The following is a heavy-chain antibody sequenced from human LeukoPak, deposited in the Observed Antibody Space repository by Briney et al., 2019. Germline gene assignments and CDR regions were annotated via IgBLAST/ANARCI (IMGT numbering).Heavy chain of an antibody. CDR1: GFSFSDYY. Sequence: GGSLRLSCAASGFSFSDYYMSWIRQAPGKGLEWVSYISSSGSTIYYADSVKGRFTISRDNAKKSLYLQMNSLRAEDTAVYYCAGGYCSGGSCSIDCWGQGTLVTVSS. CDR2: ISSSGSTI. CDR3: AGGYCSGGSCSIDC. J-gene: IGHJ4*02. V-gene: IGHV3-11*01. D-gene: IGHD2-15*01.